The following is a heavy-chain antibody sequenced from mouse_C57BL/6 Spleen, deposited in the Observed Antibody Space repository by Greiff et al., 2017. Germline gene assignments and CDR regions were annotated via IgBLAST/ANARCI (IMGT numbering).Heavy chain of an antibody. Sequence: EVQGVESGGGLVQPGGSLKLSCAASGFTFSDYYMYWVRQTPEKRLEWVAYISNGGGSTYYPDTVKGRFTISRDNAKNTLYLQMSRLKSEDTAMYYCARGEDFYFDYWGQGTTLTVSS. CDR2: ISNGGGST. J-gene: IGHJ2*01. CDR1: GFTFSDYY. CDR3: ARGEDFYFDY. V-gene: IGHV5-12*01.